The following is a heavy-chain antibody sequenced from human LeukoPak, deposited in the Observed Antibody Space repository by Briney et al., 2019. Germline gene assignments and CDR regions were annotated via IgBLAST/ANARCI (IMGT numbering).Heavy chain of an antibody. CDR3: ARGFGNFDY. Sequence: PGGSLRLSCAASGFTFSSYSMNWVRQAPGKGLEWVAVISYDGSNKYYADSVKGRFTISRDNSKNTLYLQMNSLRAEDTAVYYCARGFGNFDYWGQGTLVTVSS. J-gene: IGHJ4*02. CDR2: ISYDGSNK. CDR1: GFTFSSYS. V-gene: IGHV3-30*03. D-gene: IGHD3-16*01.